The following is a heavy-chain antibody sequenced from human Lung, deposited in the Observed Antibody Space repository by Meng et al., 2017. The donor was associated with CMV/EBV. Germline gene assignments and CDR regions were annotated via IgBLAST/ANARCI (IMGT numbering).Heavy chain of an antibody. V-gene: IGHV3-49*04. CDR3: TRGGTIFGMVTSFDY. D-gene: IGHD3-3*01. Sequence: GGSXRLXCTASGFSFGDYAMNWVRQAPGKGLEWVGFIRSKGYGGTREYAASVKGRFTISRDDSKTIAYLQMNSLKTEDTAVYYCTRGGTIFGMVTSFDYXGQGXLVTVSS. CDR1: GFSFGDYA. CDR2: IRSKGYGGTR. J-gene: IGHJ4*02.